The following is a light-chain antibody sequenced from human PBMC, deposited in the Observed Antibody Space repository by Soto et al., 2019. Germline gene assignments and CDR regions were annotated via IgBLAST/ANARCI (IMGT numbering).Light chain of an antibody. CDR1: QGISSF. J-gene: IGKJ4*01. Sequence: IQLTQTPSSLSASVGDRVTITCRASQGISSFLAWYQQKPGKAPKLLIYAASSLQSVFPSRFSGSGFGTDFTLTITSLQPEDFATYYCQQVESYPSTFGGGTQVEMK. CDR3: QQVESYPST. CDR2: AAS. V-gene: IGKV1-9*01.